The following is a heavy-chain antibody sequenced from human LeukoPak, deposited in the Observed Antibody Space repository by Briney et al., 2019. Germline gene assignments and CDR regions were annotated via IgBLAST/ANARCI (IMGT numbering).Heavy chain of an antibody. CDR2: ISGSGGST. CDR1: GFTFSSYA. J-gene: IGHJ5*02. V-gene: IGHV3-23*01. D-gene: IGHD2-2*01. CDR3: AKDVIGYCSSSCCYNWFDP. Sequence: PGGSLRLSCAASGFTFSSYAMSWVRQAPGKGLEWVSAISGSGGSTYYADSVKGRFTISRDNSKNTLYLQMNSLRAEDTAVYYCAKDVIGYCSSSCCYNWFDPWGQGTLVTVSS.